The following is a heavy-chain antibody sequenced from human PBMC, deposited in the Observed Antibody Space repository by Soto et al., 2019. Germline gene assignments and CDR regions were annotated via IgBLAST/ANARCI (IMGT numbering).Heavy chain of an antibody. D-gene: IGHD6-6*01. J-gene: IGHJ6*03. Sequence: QVQLVQSGAEVKKPGSSVKVSCKASGGTFSSYAINWVRQAPGQGLEWMGRIVPMFGIPNFAPKFQGRVTMTADRSTTTADIELSSLRSEDTAVYYCASGPYTSSSGGYYYYYMDVWGKGTTVTVSS. CDR2: IVPMFGIP. V-gene: IGHV1-69*02. CDR3: ASGPYTSSSGGYYYYYMDV. CDR1: GGTFSSYA.